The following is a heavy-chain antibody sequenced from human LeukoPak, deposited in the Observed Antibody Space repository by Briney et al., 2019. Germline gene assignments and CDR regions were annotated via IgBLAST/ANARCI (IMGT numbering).Heavy chain of an antibody. CDR2: ISGDGGST. CDR1: GFTFDDYA. V-gene: IGHV3-43*02. D-gene: IGHD2-2*01. Sequence: GGSLRLSCAASGFTFDDYAMHWVRQAPGKGLEWVSLISGDGGSTYYADSVEGRFTISRDNSKNSLYLQMNSLRTEDTALYYCAKVLYCSSTSCYSFDYWGQGTLVTVSS. J-gene: IGHJ4*02. CDR3: AKVLYCSSTSCYSFDY.